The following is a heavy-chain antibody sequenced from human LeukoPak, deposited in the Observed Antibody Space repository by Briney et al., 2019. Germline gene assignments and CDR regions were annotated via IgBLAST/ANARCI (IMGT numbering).Heavy chain of an antibody. Sequence: ASVKVSCKASGYTFIDYFIHWMRQTPGQGLEWLGWNNPNSGVTRYAQKFQDRVTMTRDTAAYMELSSLKSDDTAVYYCVRAVSGTLGGAFDIWGQGTAVTVSS. D-gene: IGHD1-7*01. CDR3: VRAVSGTLGGAFDI. J-gene: IGHJ3*02. V-gene: IGHV1-2*02. CDR2: NNPNSGVT. CDR1: GYTFIDYF.